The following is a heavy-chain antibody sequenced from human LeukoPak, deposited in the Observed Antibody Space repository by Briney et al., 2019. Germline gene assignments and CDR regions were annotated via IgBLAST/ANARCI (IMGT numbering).Heavy chain of an antibody. CDR1: GFSFSNYA. D-gene: IGHD6-13*01. V-gene: IGHV4-39*07. Sequence: GALRLSCAASGFSFSNYAMSWVRQPPGKGLEWIGSIYYSGSTYYNPSLKSRVTISVDTSKNQFSLKLSSVTAADTAVYYCARETPGIAAASDYWGQGTLVTVSS. CDR3: ARETPGIAAASDY. J-gene: IGHJ4*02. CDR2: IYYSGST.